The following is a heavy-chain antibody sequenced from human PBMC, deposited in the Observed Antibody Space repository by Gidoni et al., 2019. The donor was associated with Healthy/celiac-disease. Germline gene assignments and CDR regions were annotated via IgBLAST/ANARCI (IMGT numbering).Heavy chain of an antibody. J-gene: IGHJ4*02. CDR3: ARGRSRRSSGDY. CDR1: GGSFSGYY. CDR2: INHSGST. D-gene: IGHD6-19*01. V-gene: IGHV4-34*01. Sequence: QVQLQQWGAGLLKPSETLSLTCAVYGGSFSGYYWSWIRQPPGKGLEWIGEINHSGSTNYNPSLKSRVTISVDTSKNQFSLKLSSVTAADTAVYYCARGRSRRSSGDYWGQGTLVTVSS.